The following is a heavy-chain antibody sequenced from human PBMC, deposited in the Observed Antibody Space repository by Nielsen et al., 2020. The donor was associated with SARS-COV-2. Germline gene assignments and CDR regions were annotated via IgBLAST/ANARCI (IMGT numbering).Heavy chain of an antibody. CDR1: GGSISSYY. Sequence: ESLKISCTVSGGSISSYYWSWIRQPPGKGLEWIGYIYYSGSTYYNPSLKSRVTISVDTSKNQFSLKLSSVTAADTAVYYCARAKYSGSYRYYFDYWGQGTLVTVSS. CDR2: IYYSGST. V-gene: IGHV4-59*08. J-gene: IGHJ4*02. CDR3: ARAKYSGSYRYYFDY. D-gene: IGHD1-26*01.